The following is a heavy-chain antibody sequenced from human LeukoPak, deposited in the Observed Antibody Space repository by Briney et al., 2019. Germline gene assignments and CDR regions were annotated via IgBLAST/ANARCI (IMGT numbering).Heavy chain of an antibody. J-gene: IGHJ4*02. CDR1: GFTFSGYE. CDR3: ARDDAGYSSGWYWVY. V-gene: IGHV3-48*03. CDR2: ISSSGSII. D-gene: IGHD6-19*01. Sequence: GGSLRLSCAASGFTFSGYEMNWVRQAPGKGLEWVSYISSSGSIIYYADSVKGRFTISRDNAKNSLYLQMNSLRAEDTAVYYCARDDAGYSSGWYWVYWGQGTLVTVSS.